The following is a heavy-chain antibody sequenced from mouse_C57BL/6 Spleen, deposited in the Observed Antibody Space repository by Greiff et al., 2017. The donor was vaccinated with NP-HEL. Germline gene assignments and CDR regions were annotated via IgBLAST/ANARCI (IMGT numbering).Heavy chain of an antibody. J-gene: IGHJ4*01. V-gene: IGHV1-53*01. D-gene: IGHD1-1*01. Sequence: VQLQQPGTELVKPGASVKLSCKASGYTFTSYWMHWVKQRPGQGLEWIGNINPSNGGTNYNEKFKSKATLTVDKSSSTAYMQLSSLTSEDSAVYYCARERITTVVATDYYAMDYWGQGTSVTVSS. CDR2: INPSNGGT. CDR1: GYTFTSYW. CDR3: ARERITTVVATDYYAMDY.